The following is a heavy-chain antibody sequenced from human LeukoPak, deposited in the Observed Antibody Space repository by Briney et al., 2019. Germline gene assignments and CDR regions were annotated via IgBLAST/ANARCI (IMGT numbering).Heavy chain of an antibody. D-gene: IGHD6-13*01. CDR2: IKQDGSEK. CDR1: GFTFSSYA. CDR3: VGGPYWAAAGTYGLDV. V-gene: IGHV3-7*04. Sequence: GGSLRLSCAASGFTFSSYAMSWVRQAPGEGLEWVANIKQDGSEKYYVDSVKGRFTISRDNAKNSVYLQMNSLRAEDTAVYYCVGGPYWAAAGTYGLDVWGQGTTVTVSS. J-gene: IGHJ6*02.